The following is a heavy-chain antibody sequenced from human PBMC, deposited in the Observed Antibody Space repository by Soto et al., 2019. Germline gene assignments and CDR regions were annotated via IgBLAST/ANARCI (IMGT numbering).Heavy chain of an antibody. CDR3: ARDLPPQDY. J-gene: IGHJ4*02. CDR1: GYTFTSDG. CDR2: IRPYNGNT. Sequence: QGQLVQSGAEVKKPGASVKVSCKASGYTFTSDGISWVRQAPGQGLEWMGWIRPYNGNTNYAQKLQGRVTMTTDTSTSTADMELRSLRSDDTAVYYCARDLPPQDYWGQGTLVTVSS. V-gene: IGHV1-18*01.